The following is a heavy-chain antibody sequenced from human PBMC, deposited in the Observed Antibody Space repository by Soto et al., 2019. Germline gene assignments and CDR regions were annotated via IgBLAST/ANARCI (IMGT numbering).Heavy chain of an antibody. J-gene: IGHJ5*02. CDR3: ARGRCSCLSSTNCYVGWFVP. D-gene: IGHD2-2*01. V-gene: IGHV1-8*01. CDR2: MNPNAGST. CDR1: GYTFTSYD. Sequence: QVHLVQSGAEVKKPGASVRVSCKASGYTFTSYDVNWVRQATGQGLEWMGWMNPNAGSTGNAQKFQGRVTMTRNTSISTVYMELTSLTSEDTAVYYCARGRCSCLSSTNCYVGWFVPWGQGTPVTVSS.